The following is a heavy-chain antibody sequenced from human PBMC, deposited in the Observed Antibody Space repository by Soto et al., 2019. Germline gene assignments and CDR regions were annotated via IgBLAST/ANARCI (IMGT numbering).Heavy chain of an antibody. D-gene: IGHD3-16*01. CDR2: IYHSGST. J-gene: IGHJ5*02. Sequence: SETLSLTCAVSSGSISSSNWWSWVRQPPGKGLEWIGEIYHSGSTNYNPSLKSRVTISVDKSKNQFSLKLSSVTAADTAVYYCARGLEGITNWFDPWGQGTLVTVSS. V-gene: IGHV4-4*02. CDR1: SGSISSSNW. CDR3: ARGLEGITNWFDP.